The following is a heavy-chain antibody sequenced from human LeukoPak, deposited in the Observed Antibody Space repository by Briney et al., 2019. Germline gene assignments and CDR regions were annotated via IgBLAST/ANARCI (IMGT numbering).Heavy chain of an antibody. CDR1: GGSISSGGYS. CDR3: ARTPITMVRGVISGGHFDY. Sequence: SETLSLTCAVSGGSISSGGYSWSWIRQPPGKGLEWIGEINHSGSTNYNPSLKSRVTISVDTSKNQFSLKLSSVTAADTAVYYCARTPITMVRGVISGGHFDYWGQGTLVTVSS. CDR2: INHSGST. D-gene: IGHD3-10*01. V-gene: IGHV4-30-2*01. J-gene: IGHJ4*02.